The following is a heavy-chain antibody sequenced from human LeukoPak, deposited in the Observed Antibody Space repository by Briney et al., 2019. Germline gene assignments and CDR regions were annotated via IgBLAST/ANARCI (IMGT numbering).Heavy chain of an antibody. D-gene: IGHD2-15*01. V-gene: IGHV3-30*02. CDR2: IRYDGSNK. J-gene: IGHJ5*02. CDR1: GFTFSSYG. CDR3: AKLVAAPYNWFDP. Sequence: GGSLRLSCAASGFTFSSYGMHWVRQAPGKGLEWVAFIRYDGSNKYYADSVKGRFTISRDNSKNTLYLQMNSLRAEDTAVYYCAKLVAAPYNWFDPWGQGTLVTVSS.